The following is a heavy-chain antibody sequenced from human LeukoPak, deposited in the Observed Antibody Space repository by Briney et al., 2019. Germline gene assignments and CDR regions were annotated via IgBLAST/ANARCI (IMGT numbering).Heavy chain of an antibody. J-gene: IGHJ4*02. CDR1: GGSFSGYY. Sequence: SETLSLTCAVYGGSFSGYYWSWIRQPPGKGLEWIGEINHSGSTNYNPSLKSRVTISVDTSKNQFSLKLSSVTAADTAVYYCARELASEGLWDYVWGSYPNYYFDYWGQGTPVTVSS. CDR2: INHSGST. V-gene: IGHV4-34*01. D-gene: IGHD3-16*02. CDR3: ARELASEGLWDYVWGSYPNYYFDY.